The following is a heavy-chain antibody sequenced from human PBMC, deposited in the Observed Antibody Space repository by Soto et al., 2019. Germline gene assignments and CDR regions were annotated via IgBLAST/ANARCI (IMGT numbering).Heavy chain of an antibody. V-gene: IGHV1-2*02. CDR1: GYTFSDYF. CDR2: INPKTAAT. Sequence: QEQLVQSGAEVKKSGASVKVSCKTSGYTFSDYFIQWLRQAPGQGLEWMAWINPKTAATNYAKKFQDRVTLTSDTSFTTAYLELNRLRPDDTAIYYCARIKWGLDYYSGMDVWGQGTAVTVSS. D-gene: IGHD1-26*01. CDR3: ARIKWGLDYYSGMDV. J-gene: IGHJ6*02.